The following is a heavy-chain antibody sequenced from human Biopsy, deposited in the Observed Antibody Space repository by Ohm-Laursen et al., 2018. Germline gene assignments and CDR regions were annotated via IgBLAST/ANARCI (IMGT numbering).Heavy chain of an antibody. J-gene: IGHJ1*01. CDR2: NIPILGTG. D-gene: IGHD3-9*01. V-gene: IGHV1-69*06. CDR1: EGTFSNYG. CDR3: ATKLTGYFHH. Sequence: SSVKVSCKAPEGTFSNYGVNWVRQAPGQGLEWLGGNIPILGTGNYAQKFQDRVTVAADTSTSTATMELRGLRSDDTAVYYCATKLTGYFHHWGQGTLVIVSS.